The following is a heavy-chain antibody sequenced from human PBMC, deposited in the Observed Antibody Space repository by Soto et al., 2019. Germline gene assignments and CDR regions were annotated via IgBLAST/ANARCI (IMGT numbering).Heavy chain of an antibody. Sequence: SVKVSCKASGGTFSSYAISWVRQAPGQGLEWMGGIIPIFGTANYAQKFQGRVTITADESTSTAYMELSSLRSEDTAVYYCASTPYRNPYYYYYGMDVWGQGTTVNVS. CDR2: IIPIFGTA. J-gene: IGHJ6*02. CDR1: GGTFSSYA. V-gene: IGHV1-69*13. D-gene: IGHD1-1*01. CDR3: ASTPYRNPYYYYYGMDV.